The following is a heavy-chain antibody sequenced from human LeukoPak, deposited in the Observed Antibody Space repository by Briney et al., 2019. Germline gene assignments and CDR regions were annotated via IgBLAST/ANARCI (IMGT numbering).Heavy chain of an antibody. CDR1: GGSFSGYY. CDR3: ARVPYSSSWRKYYFDY. V-gene: IGHV4-34*01. J-gene: IGHJ4*02. CDR2: INHSGST. D-gene: IGHD6-13*01. Sequence: PSETLSLTCAVYGGSFSGYYWSWIRQPPGKGLEWIGEINHSGSTNYNPSLKSRVTISVDTSKNQFSLKLSSVTAADTAVYYCARVPYSSSWRKYYFDYWGQGTLVTVSS.